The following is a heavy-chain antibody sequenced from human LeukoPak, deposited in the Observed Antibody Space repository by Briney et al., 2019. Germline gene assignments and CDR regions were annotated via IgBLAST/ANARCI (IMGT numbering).Heavy chain of an antibody. Sequence: PGRSLRLSCSASGFTFSSYAMHWVRQAPGKGLEWVALISYDGSDEYFADSVKGRFTISRDNSKNTLYLQVNNLRPDDTAVYYCARAVYSYGYFFDFWGLGTLVIVSS. D-gene: IGHD5-18*01. CDR1: GFTFSSYA. J-gene: IGHJ4*02. V-gene: IGHV3-30*04. CDR2: ISYDGSDE. CDR3: ARAVYSYGYFFDF.